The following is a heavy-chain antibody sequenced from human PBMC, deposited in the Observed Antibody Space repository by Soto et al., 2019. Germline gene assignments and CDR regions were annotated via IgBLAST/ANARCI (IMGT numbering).Heavy chain of an antibody. J-gene: IGHJ6*02. D-gene: IGHD6-13*01. CDR1: GYTFTGNY. CDR2: INPNSGGT. V-gene: IGHV1-2*02. CDR3: ARAGLAAPGSREGGMDL. Sequence: ASVKVSCKASGYTFTGNYIHWVRQAPGQGFEWMGWINPNSGGTKYAQKFQARVTMTRDTSISTAYMDLNRLTSDDTALYYCARAGLAAPGSREGGMDLWCQGPTVTV.